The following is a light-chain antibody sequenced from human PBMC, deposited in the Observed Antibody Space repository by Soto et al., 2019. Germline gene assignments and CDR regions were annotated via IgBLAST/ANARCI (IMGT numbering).Light chain of an antibody. J-gene: IGKJ5*01. CDR2: DAS. Sequence: EIHITQSPSSLSASFGVIFTSTCRAIQNINNYFNWYQQKPGRSPKLLIYDASNFGAGVPSRVRGSGTGTDFTYTISRLQTEDIATYYCQQYENLPTFGQGTRLEIK. CDR3: QQYENLPT. CDR1: QNINNY. V-gene: IGKV1-33*01.